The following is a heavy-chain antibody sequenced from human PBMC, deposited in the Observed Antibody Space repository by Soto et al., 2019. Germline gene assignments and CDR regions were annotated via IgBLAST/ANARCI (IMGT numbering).Heavy chain of an antibody. Sequence: QVQLVQSGAEVKKPGSSVKVSCKASGGTFSSYAISWVRQAPGQGLEWMGGIIPIFGTANYAQKFQGRVTITADESTSTAYMELCSLRSEDTAVYYCARDLIRGYYDSSGYMGASDYWGQGTLVTVSS. CDR2: IIPIFGTA. CDR3: ARDLIRGYYDSSGYMGASDY. J-gene: IGHJ4*02. CDR1: GGTFSSYA. D-gene: IGHD3-22*01. V-gene: IGHV1-69*01.